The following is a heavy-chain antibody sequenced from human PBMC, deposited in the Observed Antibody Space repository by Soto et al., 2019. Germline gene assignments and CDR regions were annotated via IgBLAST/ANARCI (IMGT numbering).Heavy chain of an antibody. CDR3: ARTFTIFGVVILRNHGGFDY. Sequence: QVQLQQWGAGLLKPSETLSLTCAVYGGSFSGYYWSWIRQPPGKGLEWIGEINHSGSTNYIPSLKSRVTISVDTSKNQFSLKLSSVTAADTAVYYCARTFTIFGVVILRNHGGFDYWGQGTLVTVSS. CDR1: GGSFSGYY. V-gene: IGHV4-34*01. D-gene: IGHD3-3*01. CDR2: INHSGST. J-gene: IGHJ4*02.